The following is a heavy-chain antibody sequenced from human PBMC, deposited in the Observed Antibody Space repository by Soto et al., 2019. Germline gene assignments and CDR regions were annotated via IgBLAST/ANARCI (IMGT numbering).Heavy chain of an antibody. J-gene: IGHJ6*02. CDR2: ISGSGGRT. D-gene: IGHD3-9*01. CDR3: AKDSRDFDWLSIYYYYGMDV. CDR1: GFTFSSYA. Sequence: EVQLLESGGGLVQPGGSLRLSCAASGFTFSSYAMSWVRQAPGKGLEWVSAISGSGGRTYYADSVKGRFTISRDNSKNTLYLQMNSLRDEDTAVYYCAKDSRDFDWLSIYYYYGMDVWGQGTTVTVSS. V-gene: IGHV3-23*01.